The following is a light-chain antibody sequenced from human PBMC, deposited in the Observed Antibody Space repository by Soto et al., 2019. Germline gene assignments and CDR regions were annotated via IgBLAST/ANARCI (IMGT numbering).Light chain of an antibody. CDR1: QSVSSY. V-gene: IGKV3-20*01. CDR2: GAT. J-gene: IGKJ1*01. CDR3: QQYGGART. Sequence: IVLTQSPATLSLSPGEGATLSCRASQSVSSYLAWYQQKPGQAPSLLISGATTRATGVPDRFSGSGSGTDFTLTISRLEPEDFAVYYCQQYGGARTFGQGTKVDIK.